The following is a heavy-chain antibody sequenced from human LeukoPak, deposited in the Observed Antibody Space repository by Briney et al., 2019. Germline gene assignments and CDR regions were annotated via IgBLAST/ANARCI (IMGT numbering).Heavy chain of an antibody. CDR1: GGSISSSSYY. J-gene: IGHJ4*02. Sequence: SETLSLTCTVSGGSISSSSYYWGWIRQPPGKGLEWIGYIYYSGSTNYNPSLKSRVTISVDTSKKQFSLKLSSVTAADTAVYYCARGGDTAMVRIDYWGQGTLVTVSS. CDR3: ARGGDTAMVRIDY. V-gene: IGHV4-61*05. CDR2: IYYSGST. D-gene: IGHD5-18*01.